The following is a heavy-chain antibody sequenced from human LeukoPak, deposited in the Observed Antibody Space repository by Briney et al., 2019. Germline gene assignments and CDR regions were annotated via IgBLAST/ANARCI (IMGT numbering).Heavy chain of an antibody. V-gene: IGHV3-74*01. CDR2: ISPTGSTT. CDR1: GFSFSGHW. CDR3: ATVGGCTNGVCYTGEYYFDY. D-gene: IGHD2-8*01. Sequence: GGSLRLSCTASGFSFSGHWMHWARQLPGKGLVWVSRISPTGSTTSYADSVKGRFTISRDNAKNSLYLQMNSLRAEDTAVYYCATVGGCTNGVCYTGEYYFDYWGQGTLVTVSS. J-gene: IGHJ4*02.